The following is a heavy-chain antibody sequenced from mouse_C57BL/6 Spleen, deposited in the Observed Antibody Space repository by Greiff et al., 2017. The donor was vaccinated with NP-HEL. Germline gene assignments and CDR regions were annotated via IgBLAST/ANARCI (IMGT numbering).Heavy chain of an antibody. J-gene: IGHJ4*01. CDR2: ISDGGSYT. Sequence: EVNVVESGGGLVKPGGSLKLSCAASGFTFSSYAMSWVRQTPEKRLEWVATISDGGSYTYYPDNVKGRFTISRDNAKNNLYLQMSHLKSEDTAMYYCARDGYGNYEGGAMDYWGQGTSVTVSS. CDR1: GFTFSSYA. D-gene: IGHD2-1*01. CDR3: ARDGYGNYEGGAMDY. V-gene: IGHV5-4*01.